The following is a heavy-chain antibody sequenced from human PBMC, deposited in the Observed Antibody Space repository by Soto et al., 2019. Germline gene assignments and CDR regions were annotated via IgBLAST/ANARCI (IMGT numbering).Heavy chain of an antibody. CDR1: GGTFSSYA. D-gene: IGHD1-26*01. Sequence: ASVKVSCKASGGTFSSYAISWVRQAPGQGLEWMGGIIPIFGTANYAQKFQGRVTITADESTSTAYMELSSLRSEDTAVYYCARDELRPNQMTNWFDPWGQGTLVTVSS. J-gene: IGHJ5*02. CDR2: IIPIFGTA. CDR3: ARDELRPNQMTNWFDP. V-gene: IGHV1-69*13.